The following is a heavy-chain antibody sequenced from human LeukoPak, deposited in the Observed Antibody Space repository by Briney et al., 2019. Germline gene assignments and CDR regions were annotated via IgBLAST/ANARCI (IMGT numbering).Heavy chain of an antibody. J-gene: IGHJ4*02. CDR1: GYTFTGYY. CDR3: SREGEGGLRVYSSGWYRERFDY. D-gene: IGHD6-19*01. CDR2: INPNSGGT. V-gene: IGHV1-2*02. Sequence: ASVKVSCKASGYTFTGYYMHWVRQAPGQGLEWMGWINPNSGGTNYAQKFQGRVTMIRDTSISTAYMELRRLRSDDTAVVYCSREGEGGLRVYSSGWYRERFDYWGQGTLVTVSS.